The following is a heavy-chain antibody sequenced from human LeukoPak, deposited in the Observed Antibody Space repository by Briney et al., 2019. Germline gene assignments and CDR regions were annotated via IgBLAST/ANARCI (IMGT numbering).Heavy chain of an antibody. CDR2: IYSGSST. CDR1: GFTVSSNY. V-gene: IGHV3-53*01. Sequence: GGSLRLSCAASGFTVSSNYMSWVRQAPGKGLEWVSVIYSGSSTYYADSVKGRFTISRDNSKNTLYLQMNSLRAEDTAVYYCAKGGYSYADDAFDIWGQGTMVTVSS. CDR3: AKGGYSYADDAFDI. J-gene: IGHJ3*02. D-gene: IGHD5-18*01.